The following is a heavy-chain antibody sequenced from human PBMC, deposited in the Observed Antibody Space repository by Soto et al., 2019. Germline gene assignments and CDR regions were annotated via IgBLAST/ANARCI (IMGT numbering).Heavy chain of an antibody. D-gene: IGHD2-2*02. CDR3: ARDPIVVVPAAIIYYYGMDV. V-gene: IGHV1-69*13. CDR1: GGTFSSYA. J-gene: IGHJ6*02. Sequence: ASVKVSCKASGGTFSSYAISWVRQAPGQGLEWMGGIIPIFGTANYAQKFQGRVTITADESTSTAYMELSSLRSEDTAVYYCARDPIVVVPAAIIYYYGMDVWGQGTTVTVSS. CDR2: IIPIFGTA.